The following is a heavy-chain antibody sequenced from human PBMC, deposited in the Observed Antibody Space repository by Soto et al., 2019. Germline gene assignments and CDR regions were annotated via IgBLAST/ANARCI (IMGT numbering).Heavy chain of an antibody. V-gene: IGHV4-31*03. J-gene: IGHJ4*02. Sequence: QVQLQESGPGLVKPSQTLSLTCTVSGGSINSDGYYWSWSRQHPGKGLEFIRYIYYSGTTYYNPSLRGRVSISIDTSKNQFSMKLSSVTAADTAVYYCARDRGLRLDFAHWGQGTLATVSS. D-gene: IGHD4-17*01. CDR3: ARDRGLRLDFAH. CDR1: GGSINSDGYY. CDR2: IYYSGTT.